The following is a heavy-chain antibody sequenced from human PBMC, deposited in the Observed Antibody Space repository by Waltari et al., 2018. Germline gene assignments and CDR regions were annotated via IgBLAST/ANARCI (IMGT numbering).Heavy chain of an antibody. V-gene: IGHV3-48*04. D-gene: IGHD3-10*01. CDR2: ISRDSNVI. Sequence: EVQLVESGGGLVQPGGSLRLSCAVSGFTFNNYHMNWVRLAPGRGLDWLSYISRDSNVIYYSESFRGRFTVSRDNAKSSLFLQMNSLRAEDTAIYYCTRDGLGDLGSGSYYQYHWGHGILVTVSS. CDR1: GFTFNNYH. CDR3: TRDGLGDLGSGSYYQYH. J-gene: IGHJ4*01.